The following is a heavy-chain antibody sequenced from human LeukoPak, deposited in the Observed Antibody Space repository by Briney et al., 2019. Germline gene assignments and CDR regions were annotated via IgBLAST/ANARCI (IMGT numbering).Heavy chain of an antibody. CDR2: ISASGGST. J-gene: IGHJ3*02. D-gene: IGHD3-22*01. CDR3: ARGSSGYTKLDDAFDI. V-gene: IGHV3-23*01. Sequence: GGSLRLSCAASGFTFSNYAMTWVRQAPGKGLEWVSTISASGGSTFYADSVKGRFTISRDNSKNTLYLQMNSLRAEDTAVYYCARGSSGYTKLDDAFDIWGQGTMVTVSS. CDR1: GFTFSNYA.